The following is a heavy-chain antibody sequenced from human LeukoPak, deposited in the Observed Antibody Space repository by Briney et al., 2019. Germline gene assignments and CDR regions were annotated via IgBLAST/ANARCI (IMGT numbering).Heavy chain of an antibody. CDR1: GYSISSGYY. CDR2: IYHSGST. Sequence: SETLSLTCTVSGYSISSGYYWGWIRQPPGKGLEWIGSIYHSGSTYYNPSLKSRVTISVDTSKNQFSLKLSSVTAADTAVYYCARDLELGISYWGQGTLVTVSS. V-gene: IGHV4-38-2*02. CDR3: ARDLELGISY. J-gene: IGHJ4*02. D-gene: IGHD7-27*01.